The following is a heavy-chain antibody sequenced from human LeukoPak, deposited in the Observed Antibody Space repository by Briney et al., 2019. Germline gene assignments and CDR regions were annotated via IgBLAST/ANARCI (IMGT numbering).Heavy chain of an antibody. CDR1: GYTFTSYY. Sequence: ASVKVSCKASGYTFTSYYMHWVRQAPGQGLEWMGIINPSGGSTSYAQKFQGRVTMTRDTSTSTVYMELSSLRSEDTAVYYCARDMRSPHTTYYDFWSALYGMDVWGQGTTVTVSS. J-gene: IGHJ6*02. CDR3: ARDMRSPHTTYYDFWSALYGMDV. V-gene: IGHV1-46*01. CDR2: INPSGGST. D-gene: IGHD3-3*01.